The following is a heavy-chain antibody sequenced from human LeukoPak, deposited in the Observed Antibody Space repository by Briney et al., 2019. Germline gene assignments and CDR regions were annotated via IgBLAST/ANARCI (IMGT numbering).Heavy chain of an antibody. CDR1: GFTFSNYG. V-gene: IGHV3-33*01. J-gene: IGHJ4*02. Sequence: GGSLRLSCAASGFTFSNYGMHWVRQAPGKGLEWVAVIWFDGTNKYNADSVRGRFTISRDNSKNTLYLQMSSLRAEDTAVYYCARDRGVAAHLDYWGQGTLVTVSS. D-gene: IGHD5-12*01. CDR2: IWFDGTNK. CDR3: ARDRGVAAHLDY.